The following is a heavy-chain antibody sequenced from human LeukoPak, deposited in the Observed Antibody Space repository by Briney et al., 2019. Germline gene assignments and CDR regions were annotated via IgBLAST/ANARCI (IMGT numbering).Heavy chain of an antibody. Sequence: PGGSLRLPCAASGFTFSSYSMNWVRQAPGKGLEWVSSISSSSSYIYYADSVKGRFTISRDNAKNSLFLQMNSLRAEDTAVYYCARVGYYDFWSGLIPHTYYMDVWGKGTMVTVSS. D-gene: IGHD3-3*01. CDR1: GFTFSSYS. V-gene: IGHV3-21*01. CDR2: ISSSSSYI. J-gene: IGHJ6*03. CDR3: ARVGYYDFWSGLIPHTYYMDV.